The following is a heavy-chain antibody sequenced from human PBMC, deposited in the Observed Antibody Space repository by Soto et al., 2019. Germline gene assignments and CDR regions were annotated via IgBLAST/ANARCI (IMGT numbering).Heavy chain of an antibody. CDR2: INAYNGNT. J-gene: IGHJ3*02. CDR1: GYTFTSYG. D-gene: IGHD1-26*01. Sequence: ASVKVSCKASGYTFTSYGISWVRQAPGQGLEWMGWINAYNGNTNYAQKLQGRVTMTTDTSTSTAYMELRSLRSDDTAVYYCARDMATIVGAPDAAFDIWGQGTMVTVSS. V-gene: IGHV1-18*01. CDR3: ARDMATIVGAPDAAFDI.